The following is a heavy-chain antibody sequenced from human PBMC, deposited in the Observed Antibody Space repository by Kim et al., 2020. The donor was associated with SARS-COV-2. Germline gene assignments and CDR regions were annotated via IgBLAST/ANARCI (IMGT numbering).Heavy chain of an antibody. CDR3: ARGSGSYYNVDY. V-gene: IGHV1-46*01. CDR2: INPSGGST. D-gene: IGHD3-10*01. CDR1: GYTFTTYY. J-gene: IGHJ4*02. Sequence: ASVKVSCKASGYTFTTYYMHWVRQAPGQGLEWVGVINPSGGSTSYAQRFQGRVTMTRDTSTSTVYMELSSLRSEDTAVYYCARGSGSYYNVDYWGQGTLVTVSS.